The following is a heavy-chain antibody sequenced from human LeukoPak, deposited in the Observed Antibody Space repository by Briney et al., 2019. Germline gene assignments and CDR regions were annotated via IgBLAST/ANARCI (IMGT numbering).Heavy chain of an antibody. Sequence: SVKVSCKASGGTFSSYAISWVRQAPGQGLEGMGGIIPIFGTANYAQKFQGRVTITTDESTSTAYMELSSLRSEDTAVYYCARGAHGVVVPAAAKYNWFDPWGQGTLVTVSS. CDR1: GGTFSSYA. V-gene: IGHV1-69*05. D-gene: IGHD2-2*01. CDR3: ARGAHGVVVPAAAKYNWFDP. CDR2: IIPIFGTA. J-gene: IGHJ5*02.